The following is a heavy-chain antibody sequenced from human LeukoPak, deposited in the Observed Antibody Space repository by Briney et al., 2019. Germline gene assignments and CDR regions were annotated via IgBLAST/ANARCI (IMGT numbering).Heavy chain of an antibody. D-gene: IGHD6-13*01. CDR1: GGTFSSYA. V-gene: IGHV1-69*04. CDR3: ARAPFRSNWYVTD. J-gene: IGHJ4*02. Sequence: SVKVSCKASGGTFSSYAISWVRQAPGQGLEWMGRIIPILGIANYAQKFQGRVTITADKSTSTAYMELSSLRSEDTAVYYCARAPFRSNWYVTDWGQGTLVTVSS. CDR2: IIPILGIA.